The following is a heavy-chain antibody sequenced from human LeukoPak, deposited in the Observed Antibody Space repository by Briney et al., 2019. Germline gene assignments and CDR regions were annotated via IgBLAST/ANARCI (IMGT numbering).Heavy chain of an antibody. CDR1: GFIFTDYP. D-gene: IGHD3-3*01. Sequence: PGGSLRLPCAASGFIFTDYPIHWVRQTPDKGLECVALMSIDGNTKYYANSVRGRFTVSRDNSKNTVYLQMSSLRVEDTAVYYCVRDPILGFPDYFDSWGQGTLVTVSS. V-gene: IGHV3-30-3*01. CDR2: MSIDGNTK. J-gene: IGHJ4*02. CDR3: VRDPILGFPDYFDS.